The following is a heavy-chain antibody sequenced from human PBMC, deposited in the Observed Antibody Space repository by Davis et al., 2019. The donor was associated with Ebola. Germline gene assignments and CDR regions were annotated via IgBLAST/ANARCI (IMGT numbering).Heavy chain of an antibody. CDR2: ITSSSTYI. D-gene: IGHD3-10*01. CDR3: ASGGLWDY. V-gene: IGHV3-21*01. J-gene: IGHJ4*02. Sequence: AGSLSLSCAASGFTSSTYSMNWVRQAPGKGLEWVSSITSSSTYIYYADSVKCRFTISRDNAKNSLYLQMHSLRAEDTAVYYCASGGLWDYWGQGTLATVSS. CDR1: GFTSSTYS.